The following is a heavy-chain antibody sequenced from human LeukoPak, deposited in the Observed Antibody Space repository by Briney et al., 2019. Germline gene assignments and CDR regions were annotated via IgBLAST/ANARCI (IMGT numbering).Heavy chain of an antibody. CDR3: ARLLDNDSSGDPDTFDV. CDR1: GGSMSSHY. Sequence: PSETLSLTCTVSGGSMSSHYWSWIRQSPGKGLEWIGYKSYSGRTYYKPPLRSRVTISVDTSKNHFSLSLTSVTAADTAVYYCARLLDNDSSGDPDTFDVWGQGTMVTVPS. J-gene: IGHJ3*01. D-gene: IGHD3-22*01. CDR2: KSYSGRT. V-gene: IGHV4-59*11.